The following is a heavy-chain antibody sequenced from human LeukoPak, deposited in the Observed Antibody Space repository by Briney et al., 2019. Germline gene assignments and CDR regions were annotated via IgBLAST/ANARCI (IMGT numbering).Heavy chain of an antibody. Sequence: ASVKVSCKASGYTFTGYYMHWVRQAPGQGLEWMGWINPNSGGTNYAQKFQGRVTMTRDTSISTAYMELSRLRSDDTAVYYCARGGIEDNGYDINWFDPWGQGTLVTVSS. CDR2: INPNSGGT. CDR1: GYTFTGYY. CDR3: ARGGIEDNGYDINWFDP. V-gene: IGHV1-2*02. D-gene: IGHD5-12*01. J-gene: IGHJ5*02.